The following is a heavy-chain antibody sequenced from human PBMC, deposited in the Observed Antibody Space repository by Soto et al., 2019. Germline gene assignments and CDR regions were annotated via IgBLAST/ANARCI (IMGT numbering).Heavy chain of an antibody. Sequence: GESLKISCKGSGYSFTSYWISWVRQMPGKGLEWMGRIDPSDSYTNYSPSFQGHVTISADKSISTAYLQWSSLKASDTAMYYCARQSPDQQYYYDSSGSPPWSDPWGQGTLVTVSS. CDR2: IDPSDSYT. CDR3: ARQSPDQQYYYDSSGSPPWSDP. D-gene: IGHD3-22*01. J-gene: IGHJ5*02. V-gene: IGHV5-10-1*01. CDR1: GYSFTSYW.